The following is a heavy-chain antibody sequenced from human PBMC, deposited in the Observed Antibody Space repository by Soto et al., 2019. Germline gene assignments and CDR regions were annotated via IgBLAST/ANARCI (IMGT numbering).Heavy chain of an antibody. CDR2: ISGSGGST. Sequence: EVQLLESGGGLVQPGGSLRLSCAASGFTFSSYAMSWVRQAPGKGLGWVSAISGSGGSTYYADSVKGRFTISRDNSKNTLYLQMNSLRAEDTAVYYCAKDLRSLDGSGYSEWGQGTLVTVSS. D-gene: IGHD3-22*01. CDR3: AKDLRSLDGSGYSE. V-gene: IGHV3-23*01. CDR1: GFTFSSYA. J-gene: IGHJ4*02.